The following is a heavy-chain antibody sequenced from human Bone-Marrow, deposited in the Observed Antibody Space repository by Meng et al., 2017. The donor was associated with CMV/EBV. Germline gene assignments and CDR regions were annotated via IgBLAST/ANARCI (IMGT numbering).Heavy chain of an antibody. V-gene: IGHV3-21*01. CDR1: GFTFSSYS. CDR3: ARGGWYIDY. Sequence: LSLTCAASGFTFSSYSMNWVRQAPGKGLEWVSSISSSSYIYYADSAKGRFTISRDNAKNSLYLQMNSLRAEDTAVYYCARGGWYIDYWGQGTLVTVSS. D-gene: IGHD2-15*01. CDR2: ISSSSYI. J-gene: IGHJ4*02.